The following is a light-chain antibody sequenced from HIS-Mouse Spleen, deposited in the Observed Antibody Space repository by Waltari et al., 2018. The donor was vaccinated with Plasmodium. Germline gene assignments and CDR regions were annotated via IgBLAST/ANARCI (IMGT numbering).Light chain of an antibody. V-gene: IGLV3-10*01. CDR1: ASPKKY. CDR3: YSTDSSGNHRV. CDR2: EDS. J-gene: IGLJ3*02. Sequence: SYALTQPPPVSVPPGQTARITCSGDASPKKYAYWYQQKSGQAPVLAIYEDSKRPTGIPERFSGSSSGTMATLTISGAQVEDEADYYCYSTDSSGNHRVFGGGTKLTVL.